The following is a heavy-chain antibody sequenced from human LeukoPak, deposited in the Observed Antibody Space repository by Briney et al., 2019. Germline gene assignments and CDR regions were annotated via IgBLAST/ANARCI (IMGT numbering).Heavy chain of an antibody. J-gene: IGHJ4*02. CDR1: GGSISSYY. CDR2: IYYSGST. CDR3: ARGRDGYNQDY. V-gene: IGHV4-59*01. Sequence: SETLSLTCTVSGGSISSYYWSWIRQPPGKGLEWIGYIYYSGSTNYKPSVKSRVTISVDTSKNQFSLKLSSVTAADTAVYYCARGRDGYNQDYWGQGTLVTVSS. D-gene: IGHD5-24*01.